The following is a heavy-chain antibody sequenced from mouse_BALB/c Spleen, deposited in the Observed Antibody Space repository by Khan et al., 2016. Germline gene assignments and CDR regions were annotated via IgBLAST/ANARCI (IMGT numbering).Heavy chain of an antibody. Sequence: EVELGGSGGGLVKPGGSLKLSCAASGFTFSDYYMYWVRQTPEKRLEWVATISDGGSYTYYPDSVKGRFTISRDTAKKNLYLQMSSLKSEDTAMYYCAREGLRRGFAYWGQGTLVTVSA. CDR3: AREGLRRGFAY. D-gene: IGHD2-4*01. J-gene: IGHJ3*01. V-gene: IGHV5-4*02. CDR1: GFTFSDYY. CDR2: ISDGGSYT.